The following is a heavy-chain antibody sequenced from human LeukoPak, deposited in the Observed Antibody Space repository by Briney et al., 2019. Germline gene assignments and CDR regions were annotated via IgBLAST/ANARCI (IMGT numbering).Heavy chain of an antibody. Sequence: ASVKVSCKASGYTFTSYGISWVRQAPGQGLEWMGWISAYNGNTNYAQKLQGRVTMTTDTSTSTAYVELRSLRSDDTAVYYCARDRSYYYDSSGYPPSDYWGQGTLVTVSS. CDR1: GYTFTSYG. CDR2: ISAYNGNT. J-gene: IGHJ4*02. V-gene: IGHV1-18*01. D-gene: IGHD3-22*01. CDR3: ARDRSYYYDSSGYPPSDY.